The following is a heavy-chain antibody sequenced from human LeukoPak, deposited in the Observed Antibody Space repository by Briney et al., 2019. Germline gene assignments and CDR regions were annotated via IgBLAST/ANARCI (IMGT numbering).Heavy chain of an antibody. Sequence: GGSLRLSCAASGFTFSSYSMNWVRQAPGKGLEWVSYISSSSSTIYYADSVKGRFTISRDNSKNTLYLQMNSLRVEDTAVYYCAKDVRHCSGASCYHDYWGQGTLVTVSS. J-gene: IGHJ4*02. CDR3: AKDVRHCSGASCYHDY. CDR1: GFTFSSYS. D-gene: IGHD2-2*01. V-gene: IGHV3-48*01. CDR2: ISSSSSTI.